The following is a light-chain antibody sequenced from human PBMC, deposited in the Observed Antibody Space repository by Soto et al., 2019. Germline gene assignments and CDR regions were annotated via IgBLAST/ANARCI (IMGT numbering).Light chain of an antibody. CDR1: QSCGSW. V-gene: IGKV1-5*03. J-gene: IGKJ2*01. CDR2: KTS. Sequence: DIPMTQSPSTLSASGGDRVTITCRASQSCGSWLAWYQQKPGKAPELLIYKTSTLERGVPSRFSGSGSGTEFTLTISSLQPDDFATYYCQEYKTGPGYNFGQGTRLEIK. CDR3: QEYKTGPGYN.